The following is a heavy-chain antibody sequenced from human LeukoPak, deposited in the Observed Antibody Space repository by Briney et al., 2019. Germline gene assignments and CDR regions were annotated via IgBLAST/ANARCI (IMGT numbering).Heavy chain of an antibody. J-gene: IGHJ5*02. D-gene: IGHD5-18*01. Sequence: SETLSLTCTVSGGSISSYYWSWIRQPAGKGLEWIGRIYTSGSTNYNPSLKSRVTMSVDTSKNQFSLKLSSVTAADTAVYYCARAGRVAAASGYGHGQLGGWFDPWGQGTLVTVSS. CDR1: GGSISSYY. CDR3: ARAGRVAAASGYGHGQLGGWFDP. CDR2: IYTSGST. V-gene: IGHV4-4*07.